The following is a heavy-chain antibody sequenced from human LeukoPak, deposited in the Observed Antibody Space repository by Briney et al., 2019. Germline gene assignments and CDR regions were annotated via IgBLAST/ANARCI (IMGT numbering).Heavy chain of an antibody. D-gene: IGHD6-6*01. CDR1: GFTFSSYS. Sequence: SGGSLRLSCAASGFTFSSYSMNWVRQAPGKGLEWVSSISSSSSYIYYADSVKGRLTISRDNAKNSLYLQMNSLRAEDTAVYYCARQLVLYAFDIWGQGTMVTVSS. V-gene: IGHV3-21*01. CDR3: ARQLVLYAFDI. CDR2: ISSSSSYI. J-gene: IGHJ3*02.